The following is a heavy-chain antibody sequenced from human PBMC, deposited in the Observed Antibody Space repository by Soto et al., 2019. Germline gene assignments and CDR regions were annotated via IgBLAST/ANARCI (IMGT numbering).Heavy chain of an antibody. Sequence: PSETLSLTCAVYGGSFSGYYWSWIRQPPGKGLEWIGEINHSGSTNYNPSLKSRVTISVDTSKNQFSLKLSSVTAADTAVYYCARSKELAHDYSNSVFDYWGQGTLVTVSS. CDR2: INHSGST. V-gene: IGHV4-34*01. CDR3: ARSKELAHDYSNSVFDY. J-gene: IGHJ4*02. CDR1: GGSFSGYY. D-gene: IGHD4-4*01.